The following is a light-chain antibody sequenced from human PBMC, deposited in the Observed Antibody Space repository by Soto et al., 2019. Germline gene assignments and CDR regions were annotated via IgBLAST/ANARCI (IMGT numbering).Light chain of an antibody. CDR2: DAS. J-gene: IGKJ2*01. V-gene: IGKV3D-11*03. Sequence: EIVLTQSPATLSLSPGERVTLSCRASQGVSSHLAWYQQKPGQSPRLLIYDASNRATGIPARFSGSGSGTDFTLTISSLEPEDVAVYYCQQYGPSPPYTFGQGTKVEVK. CDR1: QGVSSH. CDR3: QQYGPSPPYT.